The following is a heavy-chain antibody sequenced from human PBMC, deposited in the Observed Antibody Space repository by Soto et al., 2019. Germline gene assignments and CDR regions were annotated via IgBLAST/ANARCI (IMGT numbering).Heavy chain of an antibody. J-gene: IGHJ4*02. Sequence: SQTLSLTCAISGDSVSSNSAAWNWIRQPPSRGLEWLGRTYYRSKWYNDYAVSVKSRITINPDTSKNQFSLQLNSVTPEDTAVYYCARETYSSSSGPFDYWGQGTLVTVSS. CDR1: GDSVSSNSAA. V-gene: IGHV6-1*01. D-gene: IGHD6-6*01. CDR2: TYYRSKWYN. CDR3: ARETYSSSSGPFDY.